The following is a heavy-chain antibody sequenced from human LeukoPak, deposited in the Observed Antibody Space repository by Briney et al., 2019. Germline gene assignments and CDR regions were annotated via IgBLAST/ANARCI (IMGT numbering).Heavy chain of an antibody. CDR3: ARCGGDCYSEFDY. D-gene: IGHD2-21*02. V-gene: IGHV1-69*13. J-gene: IGHJ4*02. CDR2: IIPIFGTA. CDR1: GGTFSSYA. Sequence: SVKVSCKASGGTFSSYAISWVRQAPGQGLEWMEGIIPIFGTANYAQKFQGRVTITADESTSTAYMELSSLRSEDTAVYYCARCGGDCYSEFDYWGQGTLVTVSS.